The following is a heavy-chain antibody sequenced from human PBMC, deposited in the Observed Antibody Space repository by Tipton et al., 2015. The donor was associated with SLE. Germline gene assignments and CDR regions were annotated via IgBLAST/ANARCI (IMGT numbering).Heavy chain of an antibody. J-gene: IGHJ2*01. Sequence: TLSLTCTVSGGSISSHYWSWIRQPPGKGLEWIGYIYYSGSTNYNPSLKSRVTISVDTSKNQFSLKLSSVTAADTAVYYCARVWGFGITTFGVVSKNWYFDLWGRGTLVTVSS. D-gene: IGHD3-3*01. CDR3: ARVWGFGITTFGVVSKNWYFDL. CDR1: GGSISSHY. CDR2: IYYSGST. V-gene: IGHV4-59*11.